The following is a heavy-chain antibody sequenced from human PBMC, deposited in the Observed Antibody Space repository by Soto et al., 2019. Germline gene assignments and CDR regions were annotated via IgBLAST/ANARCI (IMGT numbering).Heavy chain of an antibody. V-gene: IGHV3-30*18. CDR1: GFTFSSYG. J-gene: IGHJ6*02. D-gene: IGHD3-3*01. CDR2: ISFDGSDK. Sequence: GGSLRLSCAASGFTFSSYGMHWVRQAPGKGLEWVAVISFDGSDKNYADSVKGRFTISRDNSKNTLYLQMNSLRAEDTAVYYCAKACHRGADFWSGYRLYYYYGMDVWGQGTTVTVSS. CDR3: AKACHRGADFWSGYRLYYYYGMDV.